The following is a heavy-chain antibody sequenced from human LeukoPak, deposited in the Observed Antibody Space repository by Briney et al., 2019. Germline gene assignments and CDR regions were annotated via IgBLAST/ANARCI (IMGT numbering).Heavy chain of an antibody. V-gene: IGHV1-69*13. CDR2: IIPIFGTA. D-gene: IGHD1-14*01. J-gene: IGHJ3*02. CDR1: GGTFSSYA. Sequence: SVKDSCKASGGTFSSYAISWVRRAPGQGLEWMGGIIPIFGTANYAQKFQGRVTITADESTSTAYMELSSLRSEDTAVYYCARGVRTGDAFDIWGQGTMVTVSS. CDR3: ARGVRTGDAFDI.